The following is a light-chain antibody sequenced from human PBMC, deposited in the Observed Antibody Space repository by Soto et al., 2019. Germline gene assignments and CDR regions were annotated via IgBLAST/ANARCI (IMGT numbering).Light chain of an antibody. V-gene: IGLV2-11*01. CDR1: SSDFGGYDY. CDR3: FSYAGTYTPVV. J-gene: IGLJ2*01. CDR2: DVS. Sequence: QSVLTQPRSVSGSPGQSVTISCSGTSSDFGGYDYVSWYQQSPDKAPKLMIFDVSERPAGVPDRFAGSKSGNTASLTISGLQAEDEADYYCFSYAGTYTPVVFGGGTKVTVL.